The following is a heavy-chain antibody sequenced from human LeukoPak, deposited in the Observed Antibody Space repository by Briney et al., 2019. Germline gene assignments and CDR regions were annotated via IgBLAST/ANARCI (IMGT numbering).Heavy chain of an antibody. CDR1: GGSISSYY. J-gene: IGHJ5*02. Sequence: SETLSLTCTVSGGSISSYYRSWIRQPPGKGLEWIGSIYHTGNTFYNPSLKGRVTISVDTSKNQFSLKLNSVTAADTAVYYCARGGYGDYDWFDPWGQGTLVTVSS. V-gene: IGHV4-38-2*02. CDR2: IYHTGNT. D-gene: IGHD4-17*01. CDR3: ARGGYGDYDWFDP.